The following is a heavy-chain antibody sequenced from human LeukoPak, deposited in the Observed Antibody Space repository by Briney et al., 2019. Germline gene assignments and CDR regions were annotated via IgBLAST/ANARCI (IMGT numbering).Heavy chain of an antibody. V-gene: IGHV5-51*01. Sequence: GESLQISCQGFEYSFTSYWIAWVRQMPGKGLEWMGIIYPGDSDTRYSPSFQGQVTISVDKSISTAYLQWSSLKASDTAMYYCASRSYDYYYYYGMDVWGQGTTVTVSS. D-gene: IGHD5-18*01. CDR2: IYPGDSDT. J-gene: IGHJ6*02. CDR3: ASRSYDYYYYYGMDV. CDR1: EYSFTSYW.